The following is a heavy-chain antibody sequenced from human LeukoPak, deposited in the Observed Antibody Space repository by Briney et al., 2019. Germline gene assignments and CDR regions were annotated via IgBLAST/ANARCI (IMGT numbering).Heavy chain of an antibody. J-gene: IGHJ4*02. CDR1: GFAFSSYW. Sequence: GGSLRLSCAASGFAFSSYWMNWVRQAPGKGLEWVANIKEDGSHKKYVDSVKGRFTISRDNAKNSLYLQMTSLRVEDTALYYCARGVWFGESLGSGADYWGQGTLVTVSS. CDR3: ARGVWFGESLGSGADY. D-gene: IGHD3-10*01. V-gene: IGHV3-7*01. CDR2: IKEDGSHK.